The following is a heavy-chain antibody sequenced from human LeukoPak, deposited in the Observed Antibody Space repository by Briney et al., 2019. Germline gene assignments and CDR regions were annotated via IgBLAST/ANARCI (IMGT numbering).Heavy chain of an antibody. D-gene: IGHD3-3*01. CDR3: ARDHTRYYDFGSGYVDY. CDR1: GYSISSGYY. Sequence: SETLSLTCTVSGYSISSGYYWGWIRQPPGKGLEWIGSIYHSGSTYYNPSLKSRVTISVDTSKNQFSLKLSSVTAADTAVYYFARDHTRYYDFGSGYVDYWAREPWSPSPQ. J-gene: IGHJ4*02. CDR2: IYHSGST. V-gene: IGHV4-38-2*02.